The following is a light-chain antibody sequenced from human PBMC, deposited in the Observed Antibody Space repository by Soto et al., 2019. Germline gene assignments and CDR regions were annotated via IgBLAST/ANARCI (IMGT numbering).Light chain of an antibody. CDR1: QRVSSN. CDR3: QQYNNWPRIT. CDR2: GAS. Sequence: EIVMTQSPATLSVSPGERATLSCRASQRVSSNLAWYQQKPGQAPRPLIYGASTRATGIPARFSGSGSGTEFTLTISSLQSEDFAVYYCQQYNNWPRITFGQGTRLEIK. V-gene: IGKV3-15*01. J-gene: IGKJ5*01.